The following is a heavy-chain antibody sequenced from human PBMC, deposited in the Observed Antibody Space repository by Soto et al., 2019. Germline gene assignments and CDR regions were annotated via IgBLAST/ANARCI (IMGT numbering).Heavy chain of an antibody. V-gene: IGHV4-59*08. J-gene: IGHJ4*02. CDR1: GGSISSYY. Sequence: QVQLQESGPGLVKPSETLSLTCTVSGGSISSYYWSWIRQPPGKGLEWIGYIYYSGSTNYNPSLKSRVTPSVDTPKTHFSLKLSSLPAADTAVYYFASRYASSFDSWRQGTLVTVSS. D-gene: IGHD2-2*01. CDR3: ASRYASSFDS. CDR2: IYYSGST.